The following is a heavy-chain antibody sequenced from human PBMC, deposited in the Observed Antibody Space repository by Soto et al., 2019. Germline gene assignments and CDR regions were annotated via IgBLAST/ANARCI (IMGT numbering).Heavy chain of an antibody. CDR1: GFTFSMYS. Sequence: DVQLVESGGGLVQPGESLKLSCEVSGFTFSMYSMSWVRQAPGKGLEWVAKIPQEGGDGHYLDSVKGRFIISRDNAKNSLCLQMNSLRGEDTAVYYCARDQLILPAHDFFYGSDVWGQGATVTVSS. V-gene: IGHV3-7*03. CDR2: IPQEGGDG. CDR3: ARDQLILPAHDFFYGSDV. J-gene: IGHJ6*02. D-gene: IGHD2-15*01.